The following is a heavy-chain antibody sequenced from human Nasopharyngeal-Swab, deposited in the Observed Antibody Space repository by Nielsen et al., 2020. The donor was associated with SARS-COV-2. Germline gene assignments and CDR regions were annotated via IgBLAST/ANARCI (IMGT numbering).Heavy chain of an antibody. V-gene: IGHV3-53*01. D-gene: IGHD3-22*01. J-gene: IGHJ4*02. CDR3: AREGTTYYYDSSGYYSEYYFDY. Sequence: VRQAPGKGLEWVSVIYSGGSTYYADSVKDRFTISRDNSKNTLYLQMNSLRAEDTAVYYCAREGTTYYYDSSGYYSEYYFDYWGQGTLVTVSS. CDR2: IYSGGST.